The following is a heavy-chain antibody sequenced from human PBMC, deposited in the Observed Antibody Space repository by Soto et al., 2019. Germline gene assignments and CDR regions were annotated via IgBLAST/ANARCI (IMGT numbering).Heavy chain of an antibody. V-gene: IGHV3-48*02. CDR1: GFSFSQYG. Sequence: EVQLVESGGGLVQPGGSLRLSCAASGFSFSQYGLDWVRQAPGKGLEWVAYISSNSRTISYADSVRGRFTVSRDNAGNSLFLQRNRLRDDDTAMYYCTRGGASRPDYWGQGTLVTV. CDR3: TRGGASRPDY. D-gene: IGHD1-26*01. J-gene: IGHJ4*02. CDR2: ISSNSRTI.